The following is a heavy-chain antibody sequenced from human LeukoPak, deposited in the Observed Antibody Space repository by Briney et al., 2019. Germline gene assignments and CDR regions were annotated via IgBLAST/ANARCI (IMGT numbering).Heavy chain of an antibody. Sequence: GGSLRLSCAASGFTFSSYSMNWVRQAPGKGLEWVSSISSSSSYIYYADSVKGRFTISRDNAKNSLYLQMNSLRAEDTAVYYCARDGPDDCGGDCYYDYWGQGTLATVSS. V-gene: IGHV3-21*01. CDR1: GFTFSSYS. CDR2: ISSSSSYI. D-gene: IGHD2-21*02. J-gene: IGHJ4*02. CDR3: ARDGPDDCGGDCYYDY.